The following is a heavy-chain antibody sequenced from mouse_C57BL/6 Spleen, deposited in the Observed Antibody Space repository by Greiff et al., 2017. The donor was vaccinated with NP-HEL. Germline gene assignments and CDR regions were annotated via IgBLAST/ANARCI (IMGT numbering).Heavy chain of an antibody. J-gene: IGHJ3*01. D-gene: IGHD3-2*02. V-gene: IGHV14-4*01. CDR1: GFNIKDDY. CDR3: TTEGQLRRGFAY. Sequence: VHVKQSGAELVRPGASVKLSCTASGFNIKDDYMHWVKQRPEQGLEWIGWIDPENGDTEYASKFQGKATITADTSSNTAYLQLSSLTSEDTAVYYCTTEGQLRRGFAYWGQGTLVTVSA. CDR2: IDPENGDT.